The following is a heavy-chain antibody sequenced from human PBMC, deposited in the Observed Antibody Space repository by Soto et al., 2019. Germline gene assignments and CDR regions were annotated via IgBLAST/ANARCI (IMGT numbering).Heavy chain of an antibody. V-gene: IGHV3-30*18. Sequence: QVQLVESGGGVVQPGRSLRLSCAASGFTFSSYGMHWVRQAPGKGLEWVAVISYDGSNKYYADSVKGRFTISRDNSKNTLYLQMNSRRDEDTAVYYGAKETGTWGQGTLVTVSS. CDR2: ISYDGSNK. CDR1: GFTFSSYG. J-gene: IGHJ5*02. D-gene: IGHD1-1*01. CDR3: AKETGT.